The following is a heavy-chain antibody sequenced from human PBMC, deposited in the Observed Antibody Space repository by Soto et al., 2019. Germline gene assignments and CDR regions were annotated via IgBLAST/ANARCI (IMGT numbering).Heavy chain of an antibody. J-gene: IGHJ4*02. CDR1: GFTFSHYA. CDR3: AKDGSHNFDY. D-gene: IGHD1-26*01. CDR2: MSYDGSNE. V-gene: IGHV3-30*18. Sequence: QVQLVESGGGVVQPGRPLRLSCAASGFTFSHYAMHWVRQAPGKGLEWVALMSYDGSNEYYADSVKGRFTISRDNSKNTLYLQMNSLRAEDTVVYYCAKDGSHNFDYWGQGTLVTVSS.